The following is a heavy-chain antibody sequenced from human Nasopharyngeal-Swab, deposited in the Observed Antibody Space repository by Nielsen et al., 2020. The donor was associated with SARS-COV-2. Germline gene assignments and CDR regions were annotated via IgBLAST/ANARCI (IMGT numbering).Heavy chain of an antibody. Sequence: GGFLRSPCAAPGSSASSNYLNWARQVPGKGPEWVPVIYSGGSTYYADSVKGRFTMSRDNSTNTLYLQMDSLRAEDTAVYYCASSMPAAGSPRFDYWGQGTLVTVSS. J-gene: IGHJ4*02. CDR3: ASSMPAAGSPRFDY. CDR1: GSSASSNY. D-gene: IGHD6-13*01. V-gene: IGHV3-66*01. CDR2: IYSGGST.